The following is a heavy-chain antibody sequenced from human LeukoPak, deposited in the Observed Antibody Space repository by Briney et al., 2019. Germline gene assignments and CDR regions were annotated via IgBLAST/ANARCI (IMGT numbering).Heavy chain of an antibody. CDR2: SSAYNGNR. CDR1: GYTFTDFG. Sequence: ASVKVSCEASGYTFTDFGISWVRQAPGQGLEWMGRSSAYNGNRRYAQNVQGRVTMTVDTSTDTAYMELRSLRSDDTAMYYCARDLGEDTTMIFFDFWGQGTLVTVSS. CDR3: ARDLGEDTTMIFFDF. V-gene: IGHV1-18*01. D-gene: IGHD5-18*01. J-gene: IGHJ4*02.